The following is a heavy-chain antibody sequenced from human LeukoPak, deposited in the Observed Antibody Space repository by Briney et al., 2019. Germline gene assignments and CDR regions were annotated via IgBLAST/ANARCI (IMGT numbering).Heavy chain of an antibody. Sequence: ASVKVSCKASGGTFSSYAISWVRQAPGQGLEWMGWISAYNGNTNYAQKLQGRVTMTTDTSTSTAYMELRSLRSDDTAVYYCARESYGSGVDYWGQGTLVTVSS. CDR3: ARESYGSGVDY. D-gene: IGHD3-10*01. CDR1: GGTFSSYA. J-gene: IGHJ4*02. V-gene: IGHV1-18*01. CDR2: ISAYNGNT.